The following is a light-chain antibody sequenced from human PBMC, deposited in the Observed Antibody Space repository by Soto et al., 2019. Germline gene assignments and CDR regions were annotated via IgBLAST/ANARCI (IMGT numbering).Light chain of an antibody. CDR1: QSVSSN. CDR2: GAS. V-gene: IGKV3-15*01. Sequence: EIVMTQSPATLSVSPGERATLSCRASQSVSSNLAWYQQQPGQAPRLLIYGASTRATGIPARFSGSGSETEFTLTISSLQSEDFAIYFCQQYNNWPPDRTFGQGTKVEIK. CDR3: QQYNNWPPDRT. J-gene: IGKJ1*01.